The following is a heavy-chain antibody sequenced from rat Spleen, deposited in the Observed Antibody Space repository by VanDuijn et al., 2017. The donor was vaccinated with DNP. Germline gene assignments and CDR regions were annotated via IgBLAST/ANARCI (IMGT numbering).Heavy chain of an antibody. J-gene: IGHJ4*01. D-gene: IGHD1-4*01. Sequence: EVQLVESGGGLVQPGRSLKLSCAASGFTFSNYGMAWVRQAPTKGLEWVATISYDGSSTYYRDSVKGRFTISRDNAKSTLYLQMDSLRSEDTATYYCARHRPGITYSYVMDAWGQGASVTVSS. V-gene: IGHV5-29*01. CDR2: ISYDGSST. CDR3: ARHRPGITYSYVMDA. CDR1: GFTFSNYG.